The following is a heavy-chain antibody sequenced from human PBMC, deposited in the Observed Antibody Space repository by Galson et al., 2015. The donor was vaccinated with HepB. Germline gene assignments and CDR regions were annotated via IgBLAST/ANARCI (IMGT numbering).Heavy chain of an antibody. CDR1: GFSFNIYS. D-gene: IGHD3-22*01. V-gene: IGHV3-48*04. Sequence: SLRLSCAASGFSFNIYSMNWVRQAPGRGLEWVSYISSSSITNYYADSVKGRFTISRDNTENTLSLHMNSLRAEDTAVYYCTRDYVDSSGYFYVGFDYWGQGALVTVSS. CDR2: ISSSSITN. CDR3: TRDYVDSSGYFYVGFDY. J-gene: IGHJ4*01.